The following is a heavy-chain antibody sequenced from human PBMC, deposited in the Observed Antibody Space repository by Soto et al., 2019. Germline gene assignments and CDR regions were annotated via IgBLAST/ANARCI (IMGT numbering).Heavy chain of an antibody. CDR3: ARQRVIPATPTNWFDP. CDR2: IYYNGST. J-gene: IGHJ5*02. D-gene: IGHD2-15*01. CDR1: GGSVSSRSYF. V-gene: IGHV4-39*01. Sequence: SETLPLTCTVSGGSVSSRSYFWGWIRQPPGKGLEWIGTIYYNGSTYYNPSLKSRVTLSVDTSKNQFSLKLTSVTASDTAVYYCARQRVIPATPTNWFDPWGQGTLVTVSS.